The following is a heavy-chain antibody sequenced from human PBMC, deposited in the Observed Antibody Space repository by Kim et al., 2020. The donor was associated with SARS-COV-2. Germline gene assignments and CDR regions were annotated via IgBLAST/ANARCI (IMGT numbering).Heavy chain of an antibody. D-gene: IGHD3-9*01. J-gene: IGHJ6*02. Sequence: GGSLRLSCTASGFTFGDYAMSWVRQAPGKGLEWVGFIRSKAYGGTTEYAASVKGRFTISRDDSKSIAYLQMNSLKTEDTAVYYCTREIRYFDWLFRSDYYSLGWEVGGQGPRLTGSS. V-gene: IGHV3-49*04. CDR2: IRSKAYGGTT. CDR3: TREIRYFDWLFRSDYYSLGWEV. CDR1: GFTFGDYA.